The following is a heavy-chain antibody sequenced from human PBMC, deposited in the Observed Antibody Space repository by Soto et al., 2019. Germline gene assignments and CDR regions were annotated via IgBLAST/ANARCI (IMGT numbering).Heavy chain of an antibody. CDR1: GYVFGNYG. CDR3: AVVITHAGI. J-gene: IGHJ6*02. V-gene: IGHV1-8*02. D-gene: IGHD2-2*01. Sequence: GASVKVSCKASGYVFGNYGVSWVRQATGQGLEWMGWMNPNSGNTGYAQKFQGRVTMTRNTSISTAYMELSSLRSEDTAVYYCAVVITHAGIWGQGTTVTVSS. CDR2: MNPNSGNT.